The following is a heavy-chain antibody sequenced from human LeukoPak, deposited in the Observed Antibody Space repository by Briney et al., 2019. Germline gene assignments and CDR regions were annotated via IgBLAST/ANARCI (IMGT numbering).Heavy chain of an antibody. Sequence: GGSLRLSCAASGFTFSSYWMHWVRQAPGEGLVWVSRINSDGSSTSYADSVKGRFTIPRDNAKNTLYLQMNSLRAEDTAVYYCARDLFYDISGAWGQGTLVTVSS. CDR2: INSDGSST. J-gene: IGHJ5*02. D-gene: IGHD3-9*01. V-gene: IGHV3-74*01. CDR3: ARDLFYDISGA. CDR1: GFTFSSYW.